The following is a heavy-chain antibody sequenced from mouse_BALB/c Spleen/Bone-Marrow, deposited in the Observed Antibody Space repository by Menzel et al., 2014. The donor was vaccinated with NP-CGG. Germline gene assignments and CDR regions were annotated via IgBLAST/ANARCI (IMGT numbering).Heavy chain of an antibody. CDR1: GLDFRRYW. CDR2: INPDSRTI. J-gene: IGHJ2*01. Sequence: EVQVVESGGGLVQPGGSLKLSCAASGLDFRRYWMSWVRQAPGKGLQWIGEINPDSRTINYTPSLKDKFIISRDNAKNTLYLQMTKVRSEDTALYYCARGSYYGHLDYWGQGTTLTVSS. V-gene: IGHV4-1*02. D-gene: IGHD2-1*01. CDR3: ARGSYYGHLDY.